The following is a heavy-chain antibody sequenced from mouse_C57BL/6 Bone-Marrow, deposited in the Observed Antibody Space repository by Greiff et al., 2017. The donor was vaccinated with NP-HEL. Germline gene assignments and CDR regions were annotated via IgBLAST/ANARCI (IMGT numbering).Heavy chain of an antibody. CDR2: ISSGGDYI. CDR1: GFTFSSYA. CDR3: TREYGSSYLDY. Sequence: EVKVVESGEGLVKPGGSLKLSCAASGFTFSSYAMSWVRQTPEKRLEWVAYISSGGDYIYYADTVKGRFTISRDNARNTLYLQMSSLKSEDTAMYYCTREYGSSYLDYWGQGTTLTVSS. J-gene: IGHJ2*01. V-gene: IGHV5-9-1*02. D-gene: IGHD1-1*01.